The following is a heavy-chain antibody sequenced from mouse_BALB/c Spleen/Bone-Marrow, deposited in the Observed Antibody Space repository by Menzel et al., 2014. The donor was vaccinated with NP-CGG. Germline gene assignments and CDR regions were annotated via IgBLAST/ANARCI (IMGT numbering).Heavy chain of an antibody. V-gene: IGHV5-6-5*01. CDR1: GFTFSSYA. CDR3: AREEYGQKVYAMDY. J-gene: IGHJ4*01. CDR2: ISSGGST. D-gene: IGHD2-10*02. Sequence: DVMLVESGGGLVKPGGSLKLSCAASGFTFSSYAMSWVRQTPEKRLEWVASISSGGSTYYPDSVKGRFTISRDNARNILYLQMSSLRFEDTAMYYCAREEYGQKVYAMDYWGQGTSVTVSS.